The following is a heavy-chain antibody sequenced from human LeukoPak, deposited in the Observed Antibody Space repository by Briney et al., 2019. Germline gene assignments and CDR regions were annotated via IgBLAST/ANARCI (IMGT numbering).Heavy chain of an antibody. CDR3: ARAARGFSWFDP. V-gene: IGHV4-4*09. CDR1: GGSISSYY. J-gene: IGHJ5*02. D-gene: IGHD6-6*01. CDR2: IYTSGST. Sequence: SETLSLTCTVSGGSISSYYWSWIRQPPGKGLEWIGYIYTSGSTNYNPSLKSRVTISVDTSKNQFSLKLSSVTAADTAVYYCARAARGFSWFDPWAREPWSPSPQ.